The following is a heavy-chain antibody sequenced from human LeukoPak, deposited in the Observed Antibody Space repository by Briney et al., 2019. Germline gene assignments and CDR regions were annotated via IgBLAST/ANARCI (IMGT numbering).Heavy chain of an antibody. V-gene: IGHV3-23*01. Sequence: PGGSLRLSCAASGFTFSSYAMSWVRQAPGKGLEWVSAISGSGGSTYYADSVKGRFTISRDNSKNTPYLQMNSLRAEDTAVYYCARETYYYDSSGYYYYYYGMDVWGQGTTVTVSS. D-gene: IGHD3-22*01. CDR3: ARETYYYDSSGYYYYYYGMDV. CDR2: ISGSGGST. J-gene: IGHJ6*02. CDR1: GFTFSSYA.